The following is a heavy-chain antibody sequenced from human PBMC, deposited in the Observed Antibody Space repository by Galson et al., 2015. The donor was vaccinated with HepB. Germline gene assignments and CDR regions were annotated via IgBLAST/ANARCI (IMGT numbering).Heavy chain of an antibody. J-gene: IGHJ5*02. CDR2: IIPIFGIA. Sequence: SVKVSCKASGGTFSSYAISWVRQAPGQGLEWMGGIIPIFGIANYAQKFQGRVTITADESTSTAYMELSSLRSEDTAVYYCAREHRQDIVVVVAATPITYNWFDPWGQGTLVTVSS. V-gene: IGHV1-69*13. CDR1: GGTFSSYA. D-gene: IGHD2-15*01. CDR3: AREHRQDIVVVVAATPITYNWFDP.